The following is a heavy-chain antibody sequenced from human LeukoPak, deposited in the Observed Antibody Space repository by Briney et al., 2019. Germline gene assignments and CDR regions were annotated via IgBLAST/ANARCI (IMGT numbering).Heavy chain of an antibody. D-gene: IGHD3-22*01. CDR2: IYYSGST. CDR3: AREDYDSSGYLDY. CDR1: GGSISSYY. J-gene: IGHJ4*02. Sequence: SETLSLTCTISGGSISSYYWSWIRQPPGKGLEWIGYIYYSGSTNYNPSLKSRVTISVDTSKNQFSLKLSSVTAADTAVYYCAREDYDSSGYLDYWGQGTLVTVSS. V-gene: IGHV4-59*12.